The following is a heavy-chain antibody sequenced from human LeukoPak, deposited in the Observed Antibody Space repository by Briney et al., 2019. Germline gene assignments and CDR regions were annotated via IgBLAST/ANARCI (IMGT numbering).Heavy chain of an antibody. Sequence: PGGSLRLSCAGSGFSFSTYSMHWVRQAPGKGLEWVATISSTSTYIYYGDSMKGRSTISRDNAKNSLFLQMSSLRVEDTAIYYCARDGIDDFNFVYFDLWGQGALVTVSS. J-gene: IGHJ4*02. V-gene: IGHV3-21*06. CDR2: ISSTSTYI. CDR3: ARDGIDDFNFVYFDL. D-gene: IGHD5-24*01. CDR1: GFSFSTYS.